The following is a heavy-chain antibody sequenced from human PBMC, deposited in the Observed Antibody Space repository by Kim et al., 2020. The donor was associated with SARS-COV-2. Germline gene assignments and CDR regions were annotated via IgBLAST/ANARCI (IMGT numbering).Heavy chain of an antibody. CDR3: AKDLDDILTGYALGYYYGMDV. V-gene: IGHV3-33*06. CDR1: GFTFSSYG. Sequence: GGSLRLSCAASGFTFSSYGMHWVRQAPGKGLEWVAVIWYDGSNKYYADSVKGRFTISRDNSKNTLYLQMNSLRAEDTAVYYCAKDLDDILTGYALGYYYGMDVGGQGTTVTVSS. J-gene: IGHJ6*02. D-gene: IGHD3-9*01. CDR2: IWYDGSNK.